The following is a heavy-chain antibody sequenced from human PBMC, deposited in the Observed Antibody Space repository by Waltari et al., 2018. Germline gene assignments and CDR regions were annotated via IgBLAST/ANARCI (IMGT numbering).Heavy chain of an antibody. CDR2: ISGSGGST. CDR3: AKGNTIFGVVIWYYYYMDV. J-gene: IGHJ6*03. Sequence: EVQLVESGGGLVQPGGSLRLSCAASGFTFSSYAMSWVRQAPGKGLEWVSAISGSGGSTYSADAVKGRFTIARDNSKNTLYLQMNSLRAEDTAVYYCAKGNTIFGVVIWYYYYMDVWGKGTTVTVSS. CDR1: GFTFSSYA. V-gene: IGHV3-23*04. D-gene: IGHD3-3*01.